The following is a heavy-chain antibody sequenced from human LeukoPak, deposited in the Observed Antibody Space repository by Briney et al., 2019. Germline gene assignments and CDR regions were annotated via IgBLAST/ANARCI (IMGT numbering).Heavy chain of an antibody. CDR2: ISAYNGNT. Sequence: ASVKVSCKASGYTSTSYGISWVRQAPGQGLEWMGWISAYNGNTNYAQKLQGRVTMTTDTSTSTAYMELRSLRSDDTAVYYCARVPSRLLLSYYFDYWGQGTLVTVSS. CDR3: ARVPSRLLLSYYFDY. J-gene: IGHJ4*02. D-gene: IGHD2/OR15-2a*01. CDR1: GYTSTSYG. V-gene: IGHV1-18*01.